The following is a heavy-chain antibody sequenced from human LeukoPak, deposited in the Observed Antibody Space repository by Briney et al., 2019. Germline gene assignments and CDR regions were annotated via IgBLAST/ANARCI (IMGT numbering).Heavy chain of an antibody. Sequence: SETLSLTCTVSGGSISSSSYYWGWIRQPPGKGLEWIGTIYYSSGSTYYNPSLKSRVTISVDTSKTQFSLKVSSVTAADTAVYYCARAPYGDNGYTAEVADYWGQGTLVTVSS. D-gene: IGHD3-16*01. CDR2: IYYSSGST. V-gene: IGHV4-39*07. J-gene: IGHJ4*02. CDR3: ARAPYGDNGYTAEVADY. CDR1: GGSISSSSYY.